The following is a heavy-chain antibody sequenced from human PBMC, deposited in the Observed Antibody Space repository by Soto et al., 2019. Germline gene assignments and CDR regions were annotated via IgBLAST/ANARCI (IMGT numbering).Heavy chain of an antibody. CDR1: GFTFDDYA. Sequence: EVQLVESGGGLVQPGRSLRLSCAASGFTFDDYAMHWVRQAPGKGLEWVSGISWNSGSIGYADSVKGRFTISRDNAKNSLYLQMNSLRAEDTALYYCAKDNSGIAAAVDYWGQGTLVTVSS. V-gene: IGHV3-9*01. CDR2: ISWNSGSI. J-gene: IGHJ4*02. CDR3: AKDNSGIAAAVDY. D-gene: IGHD6-13*01.